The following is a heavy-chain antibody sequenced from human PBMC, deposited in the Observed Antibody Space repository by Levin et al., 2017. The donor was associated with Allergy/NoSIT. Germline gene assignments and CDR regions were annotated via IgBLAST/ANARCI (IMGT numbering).Heavy chain of an antibody. CDR3: ARELGSADDY. CDR2: ISFDGSNK. J-gene: IGHJ4*02. D-gene: IGHD3-10*01. V-gene: IGHV3-30-3*01. CDR1: GFTFSSYP. Sequence: SCAASGFTFSSYPMHWVRQAPGKGLQWVAAISFDGSNKYYADSVKGRFTISRDDSKRTLYLQMNSLRGEDTAVYYCARELGSADDYWGQGTLVTVSS.